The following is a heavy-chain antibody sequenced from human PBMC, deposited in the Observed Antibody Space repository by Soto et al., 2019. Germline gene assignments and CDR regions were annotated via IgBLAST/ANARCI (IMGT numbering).Heavy chain of an antibody. V-gene: IGHV3-9*01. CDR2: ISWNSGSI. D-gene: IGHD3-22*01. J-gene: IGHJ4*02. CDR3: AKDIGYYDSSGYDY. CDR1: GFTFDDYA. Sequence: SLRLSCAASGFTFDDYAMHWVRQAPGKGLEWVSGISWNSGSIGYADSVKGRFTISRDNAKNSLYLQMNSLRAEDTALYYCAKDIGYYDSSGYDYWGQGTLVTVSS.